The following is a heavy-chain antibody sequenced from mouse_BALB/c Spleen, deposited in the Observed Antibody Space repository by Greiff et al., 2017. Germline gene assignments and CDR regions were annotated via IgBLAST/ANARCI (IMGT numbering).Heavy chain of an antibody. D-gene: IGHD3-1*01. J-gene: IGHJ4*01. V-gene: IGHV5-9-4*01. CDR3: ARVGGYAMDD. Sequence: EVQGVESGGGLVKPGGSLKLSCAASGFTFSSYAMSWVRQSPEKRLEWVAEISSGGSYTYYPDTVTGRFTISRDNAKNTLYLEMSSLRSEDTAMYYCARVGGYAMDDWGQGTSVTVSS. CDR2: ISSGGSYT. CDR1: GFTFSSYA.